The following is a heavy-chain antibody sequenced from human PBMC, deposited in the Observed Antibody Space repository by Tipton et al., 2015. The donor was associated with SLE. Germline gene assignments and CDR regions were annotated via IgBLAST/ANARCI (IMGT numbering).Heavy chain of an antibody. D-gene: IGHD3-3*01. V-gene: IGHV4-61*02. CDR1: GGSISDSNYC. Sequence: TLSLTCTVSGGSISDSNYCWSWIRQPAGKGLEWIGRVYPSGSTSYNPSLTSRISISVDTSKNQFSLKLNSVTAPDTAVYYCAGEVDFWSGYFDYWGQGALVTVSS. CDR3: AGEVDFWSGYFDY. CDR2: VYPSGST. J-gene: IGHJ4*02.